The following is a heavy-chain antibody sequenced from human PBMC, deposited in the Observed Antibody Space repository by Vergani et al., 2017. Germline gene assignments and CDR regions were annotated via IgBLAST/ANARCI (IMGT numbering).Heavy chain of an antibody. CDR3: ARDARDYDFWSGYYQHYYYYMDG. CDR2: IKQDGSEK. D-gene: IGHD3-3*01. Sequence: EVQLVESGGGLVQPGGSLRLSCAASGFTFSSYWMSWVRQAPGKGLEWVANIKQDGSEKYYVDSVKGRFTISRDNAKNSLYLQMNSLRAEDTAVYYCARDARDYDFWSGYYQHYYYYMDGWGKGTTVTVSS. J-gene: IGHJ6*03. CDR1: GFTFSSYW. V-gene: IGHV3-7*01.